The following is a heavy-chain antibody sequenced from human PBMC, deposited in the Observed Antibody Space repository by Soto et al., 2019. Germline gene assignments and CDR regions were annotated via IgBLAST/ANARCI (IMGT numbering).Heavy chain of an antibody. Sequence: QVQLQESGPGLVKPSETLSLTCIVSGGSVSSGSHYWSWIRQPPGKGLEWIGYIYYSGSTNYNPSLKSRITISVDTSKIPSSLKQSSVTAADTAVYYCASLEGWSYLHTWGQGTLVTVSS. CDR3: ASLEGWSYLHT. J-gene: IGHJ5*02. CDR1: GGSVSSGSHY. CDR2: IYYSGST. V-gene: IGHV4-61*01. D-gene: IGHD3-3*01.